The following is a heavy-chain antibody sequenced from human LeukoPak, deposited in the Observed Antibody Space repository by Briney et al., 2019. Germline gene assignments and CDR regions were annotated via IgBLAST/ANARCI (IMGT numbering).Heavy chain of an antibody. CDR1: GFTFSSYG. J-gene: IGHJ4*02. Sequence: GGSLRLSCAASGFTFSSYGMHWVRQAPGKGLEWVAVISYDGSNKYYADSVKGRFTISRDNSKNTLYLQMNSLRTEDTAMYYCARALDWYYFDYWGQGTLVTVSS. CDR2: ISYDGSNK. CDR3: ARALDWYYFDY. V-gene: IGHV3-30*03. D-gene: IGHD2-21*01.